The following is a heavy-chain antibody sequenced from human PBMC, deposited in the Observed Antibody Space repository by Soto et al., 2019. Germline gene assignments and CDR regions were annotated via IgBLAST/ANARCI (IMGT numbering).Heavy chain of an antibody. V-gene: IGHV3-23*01. J-gene: IGHJ4*02. CDR1: GFTFSSYA. CDR3: AKDKNPPLMIPGYSSAGHDY. D-gene: IGHD6-19*01. Sequence: PGGSLRLSCAASGFTFSSYAMSWVRQAPGKGLEWVSAISGSGGSTYYADYVKGRFTISRDNSKNTLYLQMNSLRAEDTAVYYCAKDKNPPLMIPGYSSAGHDYWGQGTLVTVSS. CDR2: ISGSGGST.